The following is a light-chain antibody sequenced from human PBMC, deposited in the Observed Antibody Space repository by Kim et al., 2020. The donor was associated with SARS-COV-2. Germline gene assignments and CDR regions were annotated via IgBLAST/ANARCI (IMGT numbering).Light chain of an antibody. J-gene: IGKJ2*01. CDR2: KIS. Sequence: DIVMTQTPLSSAVTLGQPASISCRSSQSLLHSDGNTYLSWFQQRPGQPPRLLIYKISNLFSGVPDRFSGSGAGTDFTLTISRVEAEDVGTYYCMQATQFPHTFCQGTKLEI. CDR3: MQATQFPHT. V-gene: IGKV2-24*01. CDR1: QSLLHSDGNTY.